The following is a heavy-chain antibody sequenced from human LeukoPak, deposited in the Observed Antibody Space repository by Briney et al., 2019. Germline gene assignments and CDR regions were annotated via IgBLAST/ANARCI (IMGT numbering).Heavy chain of an antibody. CDR2: ISYGGSNK. V-gene: IGHV3-30-3*01. D-gene: IGHD4-17*01. CDR1: EFDFSFYW. Sequence: PGGSLRLSCAASEFDFSFYWMTWVRQAPGKGLEWVAVISYGGSNKYYADSVKGRFTISRDNSKNTLYLQMNSLRAEDTAVYYCARETGSAVGSTDFDYWGQGTLVTVSS. J-gene: IGHJ4*02. CDR3: ARETGSAVGSTDFDY.